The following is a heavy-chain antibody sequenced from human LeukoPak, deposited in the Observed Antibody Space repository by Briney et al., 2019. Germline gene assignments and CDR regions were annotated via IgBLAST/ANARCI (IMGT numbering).Heavy chain of an antibody. D-gene: IGHD6-19*01. V-gene: IGHV3-33*01. Sequence: GTSLRLSCAASGFTFSYYGMHWVRQAPGKGLEWVAVIWNDGNKKYYADSVKGRFTISIDNSKNTLYLQMNSLRAEDTAIYYCARALYSGGWYGGDYWGQGTLVTVSS. CDR1: GFTFSYYG. CDR3: ARALYSGGWYGGDY. CDR2: IWNDGNKK. J-gene: IGHJ4*02.